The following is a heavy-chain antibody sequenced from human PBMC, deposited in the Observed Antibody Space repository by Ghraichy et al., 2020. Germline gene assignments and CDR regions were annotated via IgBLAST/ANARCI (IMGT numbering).Heavy chain of an antibody. CDR1: GGSISTNDYY. Sequence: SQTLSLTCTVSGGSISTNDYYWGWIRQPPGKGLEWIGDIYYTGSTYYNPSLKSRVTISVDTSKNQFSLKLSSVTAADTAVYYCAKHVDVFYHDSGNTWFDPWGQGTLVTVSS. CDR2: IYYTGST. D-gene: IGHD3-22*01. V-gene: IGHV4-39*01. CDR3: AKHVDVFYHDSGNTWFDP. J-gene: IGHJ5*02.